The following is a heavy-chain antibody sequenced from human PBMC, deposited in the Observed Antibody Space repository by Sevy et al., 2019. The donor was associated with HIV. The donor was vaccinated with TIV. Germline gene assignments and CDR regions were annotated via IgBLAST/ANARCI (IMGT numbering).Heavy chain of an antibody. D-gene: IGHD2-2*02. Sequence: GGSLRLSCAASGFTFSNAWMSWVRQAPGKGLEWVGRIKSKTDGGTTDYAAPVKGRFTISRDDSKNTLYLQMNSLKTEDTAVYYCTTLWGDCSSTSCYTFYYYYMDVWGKGTTVTVSS. CDR2: IKSKTDGGTT. CDR1: GFTFSNAW. J-gene: IGHJ6*03. V-gene: IGHV3-15*01. CDR3: TTLWGDCSSTSCYTFYYYYMDV.